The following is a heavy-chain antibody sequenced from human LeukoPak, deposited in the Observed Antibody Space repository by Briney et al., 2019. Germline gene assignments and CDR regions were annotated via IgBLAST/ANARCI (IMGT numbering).Heavy chain of an antibody. CDR2: IYYSGST. Sequence: PSETLSLTCTVSGGSISSGDYYWSWIRQPPGKGLEWIGYIYYSGSTYYNPSLKSRVTISVDTSKNQFSLKLSSVTAADTAVYYCARGWQFDFWSGYLDYWGQGTLVTVSS. V-gene: IGHV4-30-4*08. J-gene: IGHJ4*02. D-gene: IGHD3-3*01. CDR1: GGSISSGDYY. CDR3: ARGWQFDFWSGYLDY.